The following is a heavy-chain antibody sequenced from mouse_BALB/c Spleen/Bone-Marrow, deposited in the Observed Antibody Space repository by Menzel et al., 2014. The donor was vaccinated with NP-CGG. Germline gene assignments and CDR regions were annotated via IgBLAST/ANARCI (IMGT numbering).Heavy chain of an antibody. Sequence: DVHLVESGGGLVKPGGSLKLSCAASGLTFSTYAMSWVRQSPEKRLEWVAEISSGGSYTYYPDTVTGRFTISRDNAKNTLYLEMSSLRSEDTAMYYCARDGYGNSDWGQGTLVTVSA. CDR3: ARDGYGNSD. J-gene: IGHJ3*01. CDR1: GLTFSTYA. D-gene: IGHD1-1*01. V-gene: IGHV5-9-4*01. CDR2: ISSGGSYT.